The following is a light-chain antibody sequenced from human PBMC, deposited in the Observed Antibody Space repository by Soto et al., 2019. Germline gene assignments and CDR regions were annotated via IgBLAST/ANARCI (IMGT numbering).Light chain of an antibody. CDR2: DVS. J-gene: IGLJ1*01. CDR1: SSDVGGYNY. CDR3: SSYTSSSTLYV. V-gene: IGLV2-14*01. Sequence: QSALTQPASVSGSPAQSITISCTGTSSDVGGYNYVSWYQQHPGKAHKLMIYDVSNRPSGVSNRFSGSKSGNTASLTISGLQAEDEADYYCSSYTSSSTLYVFGTGTKVTVL.